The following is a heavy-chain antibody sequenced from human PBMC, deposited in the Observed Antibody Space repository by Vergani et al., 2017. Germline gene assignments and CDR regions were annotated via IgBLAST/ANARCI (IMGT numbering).Heavy chain of an antibody. Sequence: QVQLQESGPGLVKPSETLSLTCIVSGGSISSYYWSWIRQPPGKGLEWIGYIYYSGSTNYNPSLKSRVTISVDTSKNEFSLKLSSVTAADTAVYYCARVYYYDSSGYLLWGQGTLVTVSS. CDR2: IYYSGST. V-gene: IGHV4-59*01. J-gene: IGHJ4*02. D-gene: IGHD3-22*01. CDR3: ARVYYYDSSGYLL. CDR1: GGSISSYY.